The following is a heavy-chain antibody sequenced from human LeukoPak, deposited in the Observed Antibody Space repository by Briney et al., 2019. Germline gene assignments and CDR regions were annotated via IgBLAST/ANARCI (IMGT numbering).Heavy chain of an antibody. Sequence: LSGGSLRLSCAASGFTFSSYGMNWVRQAPGKGLEWVAVIWYDGSNKYYADSVKGRFTISRDNSKNTLYLQMNSLRAEDTAVYYCARELTAMSDYFDYWGQGTLVTVSS. CDR3: ARELTAMSDYFDY. CDR1: GFTFSSYG. J-gene: IGHJ4*02. V-gene: IGHV3-33*01. CDR2: IWYDGSNK. D-gene: IGHD5-18*01.